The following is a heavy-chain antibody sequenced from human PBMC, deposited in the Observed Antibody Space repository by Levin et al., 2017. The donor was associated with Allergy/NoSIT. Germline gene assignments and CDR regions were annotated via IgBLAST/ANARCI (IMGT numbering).Heavy chain of an antibody. D-gene: IGHD2-2*01. CDR1: GFTFSSYS. Sequence: GESLKISCAASGFTFSSYSMNWVRQAPGKGLEWVSSISSSSTYIYYADSVKGRFTISRDNAKNSLYLQMNSLRAEDTAVYYCARDEYCSSTSCFHPDDYWGQGTLVTVSS. CDR3: ARDEYCSSTSCFHPDDY. J-gene: IGHJ4*02. CDR2: ISSSSTYI. V-gene: IGHV3-21*01.